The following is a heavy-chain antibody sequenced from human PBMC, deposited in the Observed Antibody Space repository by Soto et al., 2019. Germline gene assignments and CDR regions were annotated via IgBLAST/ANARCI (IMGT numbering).Heavy chain of an antibody. J-gene: IGHJ6*02. V-gene: IGHV3-7*02. D-gene: IGHD3-16*01. CDR3: ARGDVSGSYYYYYGMDV. CDR2: IKQDGSEK. CDR1: GFTFSSYW. Sequence: EVQLVESGGGLVQPGGSLRLSCAASGFTFSSYWMTWVRQAPGKGLEWVANIKQDGSEKYSVDSVKGRFTISRDNAKNSLYLEMNSLRAEDTAVYYCARGDVSGSYYYYYGMDVWGQGTTVTVSS.